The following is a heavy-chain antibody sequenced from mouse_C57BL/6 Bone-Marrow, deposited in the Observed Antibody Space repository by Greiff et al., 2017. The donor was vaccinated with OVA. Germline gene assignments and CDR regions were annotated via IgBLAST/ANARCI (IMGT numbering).Heavy chain of an antibody. CDR1: GFTFSSYA. V-gene: IGHV5-4*01. J-gene: IGHJ3*01. D-gene: IGHD4-1*01. CDR3: ARRRTGTIAY. Sequence: DVQLVESGGGLVKPGGSLKLSCAASGFTFSSYAMSWVRQTPEKRLEWVATISDGGSYTYYPDNVKGRFTISRDNAKNNLYLQMSHLKSEDTAMYYCARRRTGTIAYWGQGTLVTVSA. CDR2: ISDGGSYT.